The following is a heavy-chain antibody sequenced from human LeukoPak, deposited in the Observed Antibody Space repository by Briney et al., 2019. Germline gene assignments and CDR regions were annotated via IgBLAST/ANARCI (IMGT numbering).Heavy chain of an antibody. CDR1: GGSISSSSYY. J-gene: IGHJ4*02. Sequence: SETLSLTCTVSGGSISSSSYYWGWIRQPPGKGLEWIGSIYYSGSTYYNPSLKSRVTISVDTSKNQFSLKLSSVTAADTAVYYCARVGPPPHSDHFDYWGQGTLVTVSS. CDR3: ARVGPPPHSDHFDY. D-gene: IGHD1-26*01. CDR2: IYYSGST. V-gene: IGHV4-39*07.